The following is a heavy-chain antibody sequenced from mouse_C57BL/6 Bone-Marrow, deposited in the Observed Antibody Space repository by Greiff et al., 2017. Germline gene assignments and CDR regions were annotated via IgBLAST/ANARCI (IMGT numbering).Heavy chain of an antibody. J-gene: IGHJ3*01. CDR3: ASGDRRTWFAY. D-gene: IGHD2-14*01. CDR1: GFTFSSYG. V-gene: IGHV5-6*01. Sequence: EVMLVESGGDLVKPGGSLKLSCAASGFTFSSYGMSWVRQTPDKRLEWVATISSGGSYTYYPDSVKGRFTISRDNAKNTLYLQMSSLKSDDTAMYYCASGDRRTWFAYWGQGTLVTVSA. CDR2: ISSGGSYT.